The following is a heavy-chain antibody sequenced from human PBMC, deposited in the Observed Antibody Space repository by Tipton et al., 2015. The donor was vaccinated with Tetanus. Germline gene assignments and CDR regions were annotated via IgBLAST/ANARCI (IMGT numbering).Heavy chain of an antibody. Sequence: TLSLTCTVSGGSTHSFYWTWIRQSAGKGLEWIGRIYSGGSTNYNPSLKSRVTMSMDTSKNQISLKMTSVTAADTAIYYCAGVTAQRTELYFEHWGQGTQVTVSS. CDR1: GGSTHSFY. J-gene: IGHJ1*01. CDR3: AGVTAQRTELYFEH. D-gene: IGHD2-8*02. CDR2: IYSGGST. V-gene: IGHV4-4*07.